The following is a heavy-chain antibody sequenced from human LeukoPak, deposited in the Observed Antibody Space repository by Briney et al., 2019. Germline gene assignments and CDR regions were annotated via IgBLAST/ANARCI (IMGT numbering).Heavy chain of an antibody. CDR1: GYTFTGYY. Sequence: GASVKVSCKASGYTFTGYYMHWVRQAPGQGLEWMGWINPNSGGTNYAQKFQGRVTMTRDTSISTAYMELSRLRSDDTAVYYCARDQAGVALYYYMDVWGKGTTVTVSS. V-gene: IGHV1-2*02. J-gene: IGHJ6*03. CDR2: INPNSGGT. CDR3: ARDQAGVALYYYMDV. D-gene: IGHD3-3*01.